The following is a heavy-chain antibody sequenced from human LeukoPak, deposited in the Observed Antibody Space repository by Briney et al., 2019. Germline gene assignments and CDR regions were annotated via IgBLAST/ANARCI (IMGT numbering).Heavy chain of an antibody. CDR1: GGSVSSGSYY. CDR3: ARATVTFTFDY. V-gene: IGHV4-61*01. CDR2: IYYSGST. J-gene: IGHJ4*02. D-gene: IGHD4-11*01. Sequence: SETLSLTCTVSGGSVSSGSYYWSWIRQPPGKGLEWIGYIYYSGSTNYNPSLKSRVTISVDTSKNQFSLKLSSVTAADTAVYYCARATVTFTFDYWSQGTLVTVSS.